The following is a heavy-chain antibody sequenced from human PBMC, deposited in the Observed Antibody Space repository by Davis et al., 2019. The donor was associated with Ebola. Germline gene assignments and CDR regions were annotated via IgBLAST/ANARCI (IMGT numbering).Heavy chain of an antibody. J-gene: IGHJ3*02. CDR1: GFTFSSYG. CDR2: ISYDGSNK. CDR3: AKDYNPMIHPVGAFDI. Sequence: PGGSLRLSCAASGFTFSSYGMHWVRQAPGKGLEWVAVISYDGSNKYYADSVKGRFTISRDNSKNTLYLQMNSLRAEDTAVYYCAKDYNPMIHPVGAFDIWGQGTMVTVSS. D-gene: IGHD1-14*01. V-gene: IGHV3-30*18.